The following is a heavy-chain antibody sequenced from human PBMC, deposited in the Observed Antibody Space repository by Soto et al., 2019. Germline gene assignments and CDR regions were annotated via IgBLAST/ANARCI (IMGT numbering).Heavy chain of an antibody. CDR3: ARAGITVFRFLPHFDY. Sequence: QVQLQQSGPGLVKPSQTLSLTCAISGDTVSSNSAAWNWIRQSPSRGLEWLGRTYYRSKWYNDYAVSVKGRITINPDTSKNRFSLQLTSVTPEDTAVYYCARAGITVFRFLPHFDYWGQGTLVTVSS. D-gene: IGHD3-3*01. J-gene: IGHJ4*02. CDR2: TYYRSKWYN. CDR1: GDTVSSNSAA. V-gene: IGHV6-1*01.